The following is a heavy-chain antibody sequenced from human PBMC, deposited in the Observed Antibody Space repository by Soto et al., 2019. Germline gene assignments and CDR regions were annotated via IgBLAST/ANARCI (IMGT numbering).Heavy chain of an antibody. CDR3: ARDHNYFNYYYYMDV. J-gene: IGHJ6*03. CDR2: IWYDGSNK. Sequence: GGSLRLSCAASGFTFSSYGMHWVRQAPGKGLEWVAVIWYDGSNKYYADSVKGRFTISRDNSKNTLYLQMNSLRAEDTAVYYCARDHNYFNYYYYMDVWGKGTTVTVSS. D-gene: IGHD1-1*01. CDR1: GFTFSSYG. V-gene: IGHV3-33*01.